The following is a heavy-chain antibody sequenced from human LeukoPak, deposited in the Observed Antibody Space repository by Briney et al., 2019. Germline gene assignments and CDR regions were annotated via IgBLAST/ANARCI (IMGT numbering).Heavy chain of an antibody. D-gene: IGHD2-8*01. CDR1: GYSFTSYW. J-gene: IGHJ6*02. CDR3: ARSHCTNGVCYTNYYYGMDV. V-gene: IGHV5-51*01. CDR2: IYPGDSDT. Sequence: GESLQISCKGSGYSFTSYWIGWVRQMPGKDLEWMGIIYPGDSDTRYSPSFQGQVTISADKSISTAYLQWSSLKASDTAMYYCARSHCTNGVCYTNYYYGMDVWGQGTTVTVSS.